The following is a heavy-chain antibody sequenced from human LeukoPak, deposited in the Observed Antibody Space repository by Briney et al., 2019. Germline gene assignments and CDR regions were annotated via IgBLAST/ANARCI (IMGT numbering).Heavy chain of an antibody. J-gene: IGHJ4*02. V-gene: IGHV3-23*01. CDR3: ARDATYYYTSGSYFDY. D-gene: IGHD3-10*01. CDR2: ISGSGDST. CDR1: GFAFNNYV. Sequence: PGGSLRLSCAASGFAFNNYVMTWVRQAPGKGLDWFSAISGSGDSTYYADSVKGRFTISRDSSKSTMYLQMNSLRAEDTAVYYCARDATYYYTSGSYFDYWGQGTLVTVSS.